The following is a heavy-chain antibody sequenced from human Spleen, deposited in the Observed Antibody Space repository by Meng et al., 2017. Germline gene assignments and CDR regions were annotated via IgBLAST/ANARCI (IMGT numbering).Heavy chain of an antibody. CDR1: GGSVSSGSYY. CDR3: ARRYGASAYNWFDP. CDR2: INHSGST. Sequence: HVLLQESGPGLARPAEPLSPTCTVSGGSVSSGSYYWSWIRQPPGKGLEWMGEINHSGSTNYNPSLKSRVTISVDTSKNQFSLKLSSVTAADTAVYYCARRYGASAYNWFDPWGQGTLVTVSS. J-gene: IGHJ5*02. D-gene: IGHD4-17*01. V-gene: IGHV4-61*01.